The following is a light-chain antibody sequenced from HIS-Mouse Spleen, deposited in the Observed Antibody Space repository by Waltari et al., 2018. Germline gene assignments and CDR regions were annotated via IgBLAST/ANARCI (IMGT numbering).Light chain of an antibody. CDR2: EGR. CDR3: CSYAGSSTWV. J-gene: IGLJ3*02. V-gene: IGLV2-23*01. Sequence: QSALTQPASVSGSPGPSITISCPGPSSAVGSYNLVPWYQQHPGKAPKLMISEGRKRPSGVSNRFSGSKSGKTASLTISGLQAEDEADYYCCSYAGSSTWVFGGGTKLTVL. CDR1: SSAVGSYNL.